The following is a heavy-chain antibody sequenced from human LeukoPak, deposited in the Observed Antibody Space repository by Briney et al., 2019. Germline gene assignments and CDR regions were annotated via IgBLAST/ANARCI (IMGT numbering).Heavy chain of an antibody. Sequence: ASVKVSCKASGYTLTGYYVHWVRQAPGQGPEWLGWINPNSGDIKYAQKLQGRVTMTRDTSISTAYMELSRLTSDDTAAYYCARGASDDRSAYRWFDPWGQGTLVTVSS. V-gene: IGHV1-2*02. CDR2: INPNSGDI. D-gene: IGHD3-22*01. J-gene: IGHJ5*02. CDR1: GYTLTGYY. CDR3: ARGASDDRSAYRWFDP.